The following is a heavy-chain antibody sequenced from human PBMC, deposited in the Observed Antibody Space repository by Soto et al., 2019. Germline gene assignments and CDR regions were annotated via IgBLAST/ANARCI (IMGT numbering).Heavy chain of an antibody. J-gene: IGHJ5*02. CDR2: INHSGST. V-gene: IGHV4-34*01. D-gene: IGHD3-10*01. CDR3: ARKRPNAMVRGVIGWFDP. CDR1: GGSFSGYY. Sequence: PSETLSLTCAVYGGSFSGYYWSWIRQPPGKGLEWIGEINHSGSTNYNPSLKSRVTISVDTSKNQFSLKLSSVTAADTAVYYCARKRPNAMVRGVIGWFDPWGQGTLVTVSS.